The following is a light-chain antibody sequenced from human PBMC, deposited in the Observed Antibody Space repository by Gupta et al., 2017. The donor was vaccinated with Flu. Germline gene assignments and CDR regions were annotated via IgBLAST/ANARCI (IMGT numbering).Light chain of an antibody. V-gene: IGLV2-23*03. J-gene: IGLJ1*01. CDR1: SSDVGSYNL. CDR3: CSYEGSSTFGDV. CDR2: EGS. Sequence: QSALTQPASVSGSPGQSITISCTGTSSDVGSYNLFSWYQQHPGKAAKLMIYEGSKRPSGVSNSFSGSKSGNTASLTISGLQAEDEADYYCCSYEGSSTFGDVFGTGTKVTVL.